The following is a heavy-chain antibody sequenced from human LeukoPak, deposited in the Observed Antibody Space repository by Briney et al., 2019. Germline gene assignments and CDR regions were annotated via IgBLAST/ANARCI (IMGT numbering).Heavy chain of an antibody. Sequence: PSETLSLTCAVSGYPISSGYYWGWIRQPPGKGLEWIGSIYHSGSTYYNPSLKSRVTISVDTSKNQFSLKLSSVTAADTAVYYCAREPRITMVRGGWAFDIWGQGTMVTVSS. D-gene: IGHD3-10*01. V-gene: IGHV4-38-2*02. CDR3: AREPRITMVRGGWAFDI. CDR2: IYHSGST. J-gene: IGHJ3*02. CDR1: GYPISSGYY.